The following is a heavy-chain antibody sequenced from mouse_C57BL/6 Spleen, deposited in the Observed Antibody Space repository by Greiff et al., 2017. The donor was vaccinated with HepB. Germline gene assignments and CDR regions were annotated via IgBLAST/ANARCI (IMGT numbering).Heavy chain of an antibody. V-gene: IGHV1-52*01. CDR1: GYTFTSYW. J-gene: IGHJ4*01. Sequence: VKLQQSGAELVRPGSSVKLSCKASGYTFTSYWMHWVKQRPIQGLEWIGNIDPFDSETHYNQKFKDKATLTVDKSSSTAYMQLSSLTSEDSAVYSCVRYGSNYEDAMDYWGQGTSVTVSS. CDR3: VRYGSNYEDAMDY. D-gene: IGHD1-1*01. CDR2: IDPFDSET.